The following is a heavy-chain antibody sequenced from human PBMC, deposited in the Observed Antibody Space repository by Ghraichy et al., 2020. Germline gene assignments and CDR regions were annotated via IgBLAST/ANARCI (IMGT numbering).Heavy chain of an antibody. D-gene: IGHD5-18*01. CDR3: ARQGRGYSYGYLDY. CDR1: GGSISSSSYY. CDR2: IYYSGST. Sequence: SQTLSLTCTVSGGSISSSSYYWGWIRQPPGKGLEWIGSIYYSGSTYYNPSLKRRVTIAVDTSKNLFSLKLSSVTAADTAVYYCARQGRGYSYGYLDYWGQGTLVTVSS. J-gene: IGHJ4*02. V-gene: IGHV4-39*01.